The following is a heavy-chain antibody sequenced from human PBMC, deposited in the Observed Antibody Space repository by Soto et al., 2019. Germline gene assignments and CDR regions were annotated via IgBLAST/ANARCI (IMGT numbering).Heavy chain of an antibody. CDR3: ARDRKDYPDI. Sequence: SETLSLTCTVSGASIRSGGYYWGWIRQRPGQGLEWIAYIFYTGSAYYNPSLESRLSISIDRSKNQFSLKLSSVSAADTAVYYCARDRKDYPDICGKGTRVTVSS. J-gene: IGHJ6*04. D-gene: IGHD4-17*01. V-gene: IGHV4-31*03. CDR2: IFYTGSA. CDR1: GASIRSGGYY.